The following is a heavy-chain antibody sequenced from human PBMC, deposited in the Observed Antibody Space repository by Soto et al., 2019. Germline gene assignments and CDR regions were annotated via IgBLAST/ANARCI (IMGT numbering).Heavy chain of an antibody. CDR2: INHSGST. D-gene: IGHD6-19*01. V-gene: IGHV4-34*01. CDR1: GGSFSGYY. J-gene: IGHJ6*02. CDR3: ARGLSSGWYRLYGMDV. Sequence: SETLSLTCAVYGGSFSGYYWSWIRQPPGKGLEWIGEINHSGSTNYNPSLKSRVTISVDTSKNQFSLKLSSVTAADTAVYYCARGLSSGWYRLYGMDVWGQGTTVT.